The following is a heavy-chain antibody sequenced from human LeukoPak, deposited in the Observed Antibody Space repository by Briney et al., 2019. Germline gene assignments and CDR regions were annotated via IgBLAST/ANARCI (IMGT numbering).Heavy chain of an antibody. CDR1: GYXFTSYG. J-gene: IGHJ6*02. CDR2: ISAYNGNT. V-gene: IGHV1-18*01. D-gene: IGHD1-26*01. Sequence: ASVKVSCKASGYXFTSYGISWVRQAPGQGLEWMGWISAYNGNTNYAQKLQGRVTMTTDTSTSTAYMELRSLRSDDTAVYYCARDLGTVGATTYYYYGMDVWGQGTTVTVSS. CDR3: ARDLGTVGATTYYYYGMDV.